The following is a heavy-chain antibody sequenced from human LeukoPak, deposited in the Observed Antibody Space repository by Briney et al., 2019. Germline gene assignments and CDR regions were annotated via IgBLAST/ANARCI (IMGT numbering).Heavy chain of an antibody. CDR3: ARHKGSPPELNFDY. CDR1: GGSISSYY. Sequence: SETLSLTCTVSGGSISSYYWSWIRQPPGKGLEWIGYIYYSGSTNYNPPLKSRVTISVDTSKNQFSLKLSSVTAADTAVYYCARHKGSPPELNFDYWGQGTLVTVSS. J-gene: IGHJ4*02. CDR2: IYYSGST. V-gene: IGHV4-59*08. D-gene: IGHD1-7*01.